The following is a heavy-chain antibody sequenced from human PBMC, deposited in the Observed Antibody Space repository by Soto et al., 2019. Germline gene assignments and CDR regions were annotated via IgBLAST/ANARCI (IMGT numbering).Heavy chain of an antibody. CDR2: ISSSSSYI. CDR1: GFTFSGYS. D-gene: IGHD1-26*01. CDR3: ARGSGSYYGPFDY. Sequence: GGSLRLSCAASGFTFSGYSMNWVRQAPGKGLEWVSSISSSSSYIYYADSVKGRFTISRDNAKNSLYLQMNSLRAEDTAVYYCARGSGSYYGPFDYWGQGTLVTVSS. J-gene: IGHJ4*02. V-gene: IGHV3-21*01.